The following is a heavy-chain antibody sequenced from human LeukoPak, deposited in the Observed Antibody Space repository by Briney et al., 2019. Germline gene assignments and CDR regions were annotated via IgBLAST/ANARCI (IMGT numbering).Heavy chain of an antibody. V-gene: IGHV3-30*04. CDR1: GGTFISYA. D-gene: IGHD6-13*01. CDR2: ISYDGSNK. J-gene: IGHJ4*02. CDR3: ARETSAYSSTWYWFDY. Sequence: SCKTSGGTFISYAMHWVRQAPGKGLEWVAVISYDGSNKYYADSVKGRFTISRDNSKNTLYLQMSSLRTEDTAVYYCARETSAYSSTWYWFDYWGQGTLVTVSS.